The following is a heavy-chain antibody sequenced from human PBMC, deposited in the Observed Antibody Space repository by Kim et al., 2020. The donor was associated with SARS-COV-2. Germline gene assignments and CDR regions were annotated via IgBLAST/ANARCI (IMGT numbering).Heavy chain of an antibody. J-gene: IGHJ4*02. Sequence: GGSLRLSCVASGFSFGTFDMSWVRQVPGKGLKWVSVIKRPDDSAYYADSVKGRFTASRDSSRNTLYLQMNSLRADDTAIYYCVKGAWLDYWGQGTLVTVSS. CDR1: GFSFGTFD. D-gene: IGHD5-12*01. V-gene: IGHV3-23*01. CDR2: IKRPDDSA. CDR3: VKGAWLDY.